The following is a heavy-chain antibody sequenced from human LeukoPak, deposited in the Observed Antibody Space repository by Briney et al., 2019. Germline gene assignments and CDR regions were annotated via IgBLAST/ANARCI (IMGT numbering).Heavy chain of an antibody. D-gene: IGHD6-19*01. Sequence: SVKVSCKASGGTFSSYTISWVRQAPGQGLEWMGRIIPILGIANYAQKFQGRVTITADKSTSTAYMELSSLRAEDTAVYYCAREASSGWYFGYWGQGTLVTVSS. CDR2: IIPILGIA. V-gene: IGHV1-69*04. CDR1: GGTFSSYT. J-gene: IGHJ4*02. CDR3: AREASSGWYFGY.